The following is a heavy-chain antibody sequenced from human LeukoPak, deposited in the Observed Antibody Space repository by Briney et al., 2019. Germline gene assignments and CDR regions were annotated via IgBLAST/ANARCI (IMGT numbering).Heavy chain of an antibody. CDR1: GYTFTSYY. CDR2: INPSGGST. J-gene: IGHJ4*02. V-gene: IGHV1-46*01. CDR3: AKKAQYDGHYPLDY. Sequence: ASVKVSCKASGYTFTSYYMHWVRQAPGQGLEWMGIINPSGGSTSYAQKFQGRVTMTRDTSTSTVYMELSSLRSEDTALYFCAKKAQYDGHYPLDYWGQGTLVTVSA. D-gene: IGHD4/OR15-4a*01.